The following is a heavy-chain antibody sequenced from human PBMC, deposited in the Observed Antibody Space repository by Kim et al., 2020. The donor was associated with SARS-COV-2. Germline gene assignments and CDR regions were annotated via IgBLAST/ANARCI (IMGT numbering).Heavy chain of an antibody. V-gene: IGHV3-30*04. J-gene: IGHJ6*02. D-gene: IGHD3-16*02. CDR3: ARGRYYDYVWGSYRTKPYYYYGMDV. CDR2: ISYDGSNK. CDR1: GFTFSSYA. Sequence: GGSLRLSCAASGFTFSSYAMHWVRQAPGKGLEWVAVISYDGSNKYYADSVKGRFTISRDNSKNTLYLQMNSLRAEDTAVYYCARGRYYDYVWGSYRTKPYYYYGMDVWGQGTTVTVSS.